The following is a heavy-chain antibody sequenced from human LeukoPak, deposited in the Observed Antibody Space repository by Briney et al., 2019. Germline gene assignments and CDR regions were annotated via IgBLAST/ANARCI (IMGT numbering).Heavy chain of an antibody. CDR2: ISYDGSNK. V-gene: IGHV3-30-3*01. CDR3: ARARGWEPLGGLDY. Sequence: HAGGSLRLSCAASGFTFSSYAMHWVRQAPGKGLEWVAVISYDGSNKYYADSVKGRFTISRDNSKNTLYLQMNSLRAEDTAVYYCARARGWEPLGGLDYWGQGTLVTVSS. J-gene: IGHJ4*02. CDR1: GFTFSSYA. D-gene: IGHD1-26*01.